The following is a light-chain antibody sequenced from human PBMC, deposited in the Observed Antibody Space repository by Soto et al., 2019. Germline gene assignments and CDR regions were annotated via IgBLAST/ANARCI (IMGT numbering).Light chain of an antibody. J-gene: IGKJ2*01. Sequence: ENVLAQSPGTLSLSPGERDTLSCRASQNVNNHYLAWYQHKPGQAPRLLIYGACRRAAAIPDRFSASGSGTDFTLSISRLEPEDFAVYHCQQFGSLPYTFGQGTNLEI. V-gene: IGKV3-20*01. CDR2: GAC. CDR3: QQFGSLPYT. CDR1: QNVNNHY.